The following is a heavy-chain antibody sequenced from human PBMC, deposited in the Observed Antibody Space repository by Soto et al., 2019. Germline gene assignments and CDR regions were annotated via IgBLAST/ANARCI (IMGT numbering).Heavy chain of an antibody. CDR2: IYYSGST. V-gene: IGHV4-31*03. CDR1: GGSISSGGYY. D-gene: IGHD1-1*01. Sequence: SETLSLTCTVSGGSISSGGYYWSWIRQHPGKGLEWIGYIYYSGSTYYNPSLKSRVTISVDTSKNQFSLKLSSVTAADTAVYYCARGIRTWNYYYYMDVWGKGPTVTVS. J-gene: IGHJ6*03. CDR3: ARGIRTWNYYYYMDV.